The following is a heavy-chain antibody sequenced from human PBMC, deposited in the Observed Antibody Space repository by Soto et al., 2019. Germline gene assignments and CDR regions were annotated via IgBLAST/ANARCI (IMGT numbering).Heavy chain of an antibody. D-gene: IGHD3-3*01. V-gene: IGHV4-39*01. CDR1: GASIGSSRSY. CDR2: FYYTGGT. CDR3: ASPRQGNYDFLSGYYALDY. Sequence: SETLSLTCTVSGASIGSSRSYWGWVRQPPGKGLEWIVSFYYTGGTYSTYYNPSLKSRVTISVDTSKSQFSLNLRSVTAADTAVYYCASPRQGNYDFLSGYYALDYWGQGTLVTVSS. J-gene: IGHJ4*02.